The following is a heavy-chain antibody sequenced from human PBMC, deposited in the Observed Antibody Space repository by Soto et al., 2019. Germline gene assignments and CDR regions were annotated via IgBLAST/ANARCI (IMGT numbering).Heavy chain of an antibody. CDR1: GGTFSSYA. CDR3: ARRARGYSYGYFYSGMDV. Sequence: QVQLVQSGAEVKKPGSSVKVSCKASGGTFSSYAISWVRQAPGQGLEWMGGIIPIFGTANYAQKFQGRVTITADESTSTAYMELSSLRSEDTALYYCARRARGYSYGYFYSGMDVWGQGTTVTVSS. J-gene: IGHJ6*02. CDR2: IIPIFGTA. V-gene: IGHV1-69*01. D-gene: IGHD5-18*01.